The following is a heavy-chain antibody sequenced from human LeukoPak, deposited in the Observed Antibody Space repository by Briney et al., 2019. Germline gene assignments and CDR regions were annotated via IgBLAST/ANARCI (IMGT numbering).Heavy chain of an antibody. CDR2: IRCSGGST. CDR1: GFPFSSYA. J-gene: IGHJ4*02. Sequence: PGGSLRLSCAASGFPFSSYAMSWVRQAPGKGLEWVSPIRCSGGSTYYAHSVKARFTLSRDNSKNTLYLQVNSLRAEHAAVYYCAKDQADPGTPFDYWGQGTLVSVSS. V-gene: IGHV3-23*01. CDR3: AKDQADPGTPFDY.